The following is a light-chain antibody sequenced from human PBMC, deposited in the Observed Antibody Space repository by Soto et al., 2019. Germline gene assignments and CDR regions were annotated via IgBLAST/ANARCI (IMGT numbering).Light chain of an antibody. CDR1: QRISSW. V-gene: IGKV1-5*01. Sequence: GDRVTITCRASQRISSWLAWYQQKPGKAPKLLIYDASSLESGVPSRFSGSGSGTEFTLTVSSLQPDDFATYYCQQCNSFSLTFGGGTKVEIK. J-gene: IGKJ4*01. CDR2: DAS. CDR3: QQCNSFSLT.